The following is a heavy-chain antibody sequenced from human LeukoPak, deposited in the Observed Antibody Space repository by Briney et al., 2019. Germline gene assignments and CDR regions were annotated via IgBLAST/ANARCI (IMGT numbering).Heavy chain of an antibody. J-gene: IGHJ6*03. Sequence: GGSLRLSCAASGFTFSSYSMNWVRQAPGKGLEWVSSISSSSSYIYYADSVKGRFTISRDNAKNSLYLQMNSLRAEDTAAYYCARVGYSYGSPHYYYYYYMDVWGKGTTVTVSS. CDR3: ARVGYSYGSPHYYYYYYMDV. CDR1: GFTFSSYS. D-gene: IGHD5-18*01. CDR2: ISSSSSYI. V-gene: IGHV3-21*01.